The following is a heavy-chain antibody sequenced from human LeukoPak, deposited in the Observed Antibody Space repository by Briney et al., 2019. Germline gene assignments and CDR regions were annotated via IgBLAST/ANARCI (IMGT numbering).Heavy chain of an antibody. CDR1: GHTLNRYA. J-gene: IGHJ6*03. CDR2: ILPMCNVA. V-gene: IGHV1-69*04. Sequence: ASVKLSCKTSGHTLNRYAMNWARQAPGQGLEWMGRILPMCNVANHEPRSHGSLHITPDMSTNIVDMELRSLTSEDAGLYYCARGPYPSDRSVFYYYYMDVWRKGTTATVSS. D-gene: IGHD1-14*01. CDR3: ARGPYPSDRSVFYYYYMDV.